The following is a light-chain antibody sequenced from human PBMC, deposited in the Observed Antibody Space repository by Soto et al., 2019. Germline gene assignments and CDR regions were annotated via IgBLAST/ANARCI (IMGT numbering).Light chain of an antibody. Sequence: IVLTQSPGTLSLSPGERATLSCRASQRISSTYLAWYQQKPGRAPRLLIYGASRRDTGIPDRFSGSGSGTDFPLTISRLEPEDFAVYYCHQYDIPPQTFGRGTRVEI. CDR1: QRISSTY. V-gene: IGKV3-20*01. J-gene: IGKJ1*01. CDR3: HQYDIPPQT. CDR2: GAS.